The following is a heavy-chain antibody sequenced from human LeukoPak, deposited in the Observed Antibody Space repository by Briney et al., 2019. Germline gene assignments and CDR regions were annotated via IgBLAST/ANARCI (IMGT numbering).Heavy chain of an antibody. CDR2: IYYSGST. CDR3: ARSDQWELLFDY. V-gene: IGHV4-39*07. CDR1: GGSISSSSYY. Sequence: SETLSLTCTVSGGSISSSSYYWGWIRQPPGKGLEWIGSIYYSGSTYYNPSLKSRVTISVDTSKNQFSLKLSSVTAADTAVYYCARSDQWELLFDYWGQGTLVTVSS. D-gene: IGHD1-26*01. J-gene: IGHJ4*02.